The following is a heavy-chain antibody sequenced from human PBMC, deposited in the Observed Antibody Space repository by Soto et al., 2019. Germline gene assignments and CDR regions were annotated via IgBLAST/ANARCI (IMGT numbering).Heavy chain of an antibody. CDR1: GYTFTNYG. J-gene: IGHJ4*02. V-gene: IGHV1-18*01. CDR2: ISAYNGNT. CDR3: ARADFWSGYNPLDY. D-gene: IGHD3-3*01. Sequence: ASVKVSCKASGYTFTNYGITWVRQAPGQGLEWMGWISAYNGNTIYAQKFQGRVTITRDTSASTAYMELSSLRSEDTAVYYCARADFWSGYNPLDYWGQGTLVTVSS.